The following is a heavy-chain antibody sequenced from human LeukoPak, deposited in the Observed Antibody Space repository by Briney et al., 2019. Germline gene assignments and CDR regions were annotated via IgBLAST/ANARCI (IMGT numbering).Heavy chain of an antibody. CDR1: GGSISSGGYY. Sequence: ASETLSLTCTVSGGSISSGGYYWSWIRQHPGKGLEWIGYIYYSGSTYYNPSLKSRVTISVDASKNQFSLKLSSVTAADTAVYYCARGIAARPGDYWGQGTLVTVSS. CDR2: IYYSGST. V-gene: IGHV4-31*03. D-gene: IGHD6-6*01. J-gene: IGHJ4*02. CDR3: ARGIAARPGDY.